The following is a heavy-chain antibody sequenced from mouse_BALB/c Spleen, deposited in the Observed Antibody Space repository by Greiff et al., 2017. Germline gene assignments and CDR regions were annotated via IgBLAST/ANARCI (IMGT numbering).Heavy chain of an antibody. CDR3: ARGVFAY. CDR2: IDPYNGGT. CDR1: GYSFTGYY. J-gene: IGHJ3*01. Sequence: VQLKESGPELVKTGASVKISCKASGYSFTGYYMHWVKQSHGKSLEWIGYIDPYNGGTSYNQKFKGKATLTVDKSSSTAFMHLNSLTSEDSAVYYCARGVFAYWGQGTLVTVSA. V-gene: IGHV1S135*01.